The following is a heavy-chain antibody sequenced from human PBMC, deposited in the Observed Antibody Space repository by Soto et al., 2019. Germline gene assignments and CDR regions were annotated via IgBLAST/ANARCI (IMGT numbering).Heavy chain of an antibody. CDR2: ISDDGSNK. J-gene: IGHJ4*02. V-gene: IGHV3-30*18. CDR1: GFTFSSYG. CDR3: AKDTGLLGTAAACTSDY. D-gene: IGHD6-13*01. Sequence: QVQLVESGGGVVQPGRSLRLSCAASGFTFSSYGMHWVRQAPGEGLEWVAVISDDGSNKYYADSVKGRFTISRDNSKKTLYLQMNRLRAEDTAVYYCAKDTGLLGTAAACTSDYWGQGTLVTVSS.